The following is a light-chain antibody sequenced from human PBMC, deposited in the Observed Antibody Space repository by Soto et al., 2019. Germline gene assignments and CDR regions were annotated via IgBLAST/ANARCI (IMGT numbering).Light chain of an antibody. Sequence: EVVMTQSPATLSVSPGERATLSCRASQSVNANLAWYQQKPGQAHRLLIHGASNRDTGIPARLSGSGFGTEFILTISSLQSEDFAVYYCQQYNTWLWTFGQGTKVEI. J-gene: IGKJ1*01. CDR2: GAS. CDR1: QSVNAN. V-gene: IGKV3-15*01. CDR3: QQYNTWLWT.